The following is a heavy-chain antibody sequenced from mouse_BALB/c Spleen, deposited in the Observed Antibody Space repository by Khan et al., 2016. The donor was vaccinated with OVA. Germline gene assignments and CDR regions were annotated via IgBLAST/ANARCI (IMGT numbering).Heavy chain of an antibody. D-gene: IGHD1-1*01. CDR3: ARIKKIVATYFDY. V-gene: IGHV1S81*02. CDR1: GYTFTSYW. CDR2: TNPTNGRT. J-gene: IGHJ2*01. Sequence: VQLQQPGAELVKAGASVKMSCKASGYTFTSYWMHWVKQRLGQGLEWFAETNPTNGRTYYNETFKSKATLTVAKSSSTAYMLLSGPTFEDSSVYYCARIKKIVATYFDYWGQGTTLTVSA.